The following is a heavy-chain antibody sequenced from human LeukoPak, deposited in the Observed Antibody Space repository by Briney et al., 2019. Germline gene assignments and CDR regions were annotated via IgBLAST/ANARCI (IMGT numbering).Heavy chain of an antibody. CDR3: AKRGVYYYYMDV. Sequence: GGSLRLSCAASGFTFSSYGMHWVRQAPGKGLEWVAVISYDGSNKYYADSVKGRFTISRDNSKNTLYLQMNSLRAEDTAVYYCAKRGVYYYYMDVWGKGTTVTVSS. J-gene: IGHJ6*03. CDR1: GFTFSSYG. V-gene: IGHV3-30*18. CDR2: ISYDGSNK. D-gene: IGHD3-10*01.